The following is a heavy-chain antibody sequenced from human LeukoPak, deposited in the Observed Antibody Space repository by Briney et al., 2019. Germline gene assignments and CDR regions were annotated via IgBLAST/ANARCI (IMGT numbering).Heavy chain of an antibody. CDR2: ISSSSSYI. J-gene: IGHJ6*02. Sequence: GGSLRLSCAASGFTFSSYSMNWVRQAPGKGLEWVSSISSSSSYIYYADSVKGRFTISRDNSKNTLYLQMNRLRAEDTAVYYCAKDLSSSSWQGYYYGMDVWGQGTTVTVSS. CDR3: AKDLSSSSWQGYYYGMDV. CDR1: GFTFSSYS. D-gene: IGHD6-13*01. V-gene: IGHV3-21*01.